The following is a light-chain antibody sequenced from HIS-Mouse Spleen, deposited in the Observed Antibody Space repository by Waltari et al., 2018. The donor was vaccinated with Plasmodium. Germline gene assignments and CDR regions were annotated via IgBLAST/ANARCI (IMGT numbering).Light chain of an antibody. J-gene: IGKJ2*01. CDR2: KAS. CDR1: QSISSW. Sequence: DIQMTQSPSTLSASVGDRLTITSRASQSISSWLAWYKQKPGKAPKLLIYKASSLESGVPSRFSGSGSGTEFTLTISSLQPDDFATYYCQQYNSYSYTFGQGTKLEIK. V-gene: IGKV1-5*03. CDR3: QQYNSYSYT.